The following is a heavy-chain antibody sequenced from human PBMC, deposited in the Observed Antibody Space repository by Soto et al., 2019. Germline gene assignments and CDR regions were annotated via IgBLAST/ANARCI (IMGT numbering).Heavy chain of an antibody. Sequence: SETLSLTCAVYGGSFSGYYWSWIRQPPGKGLEWIGEINHSGSTNYNPSLKSRVTISVDTSKNQFSLKLSSVTAADTAVYYCAGLRFSYYYYYMDFWGKGTSVTVSS. D-gene: IGHD3-3*01. CDR3: AGLRFSYYYYYMDF. J-gene: IGHJ6*03. CDR2: INHSGST. CDR1: GGSFSGYY. V-gene: IGHV4-34*01.